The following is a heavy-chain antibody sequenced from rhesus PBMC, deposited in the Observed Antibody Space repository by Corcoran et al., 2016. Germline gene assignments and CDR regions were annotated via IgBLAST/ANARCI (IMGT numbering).Heavy chain of an antibody. V-gene: IGHV4-127*01. CDR3: ARGRKYCTGSGCSEYYFDY. J-gene: IGHJ4*01. D-gene: IGHD2-21*01. Sequence: QVQLQESGPGLVKPSETLSLTCAVSGYSISSGYGWSWIRQPPGKGLEWIGYIGGRSGTTNNNPSLNSRVTMSKDTSKNQFSLKLSSVTAADTAVYYCARGRKYCTGSGCSEYYFDYWGQGVLVTVSS. CDR2: IGGRSGTT. CDR1: GYSISSGYG.